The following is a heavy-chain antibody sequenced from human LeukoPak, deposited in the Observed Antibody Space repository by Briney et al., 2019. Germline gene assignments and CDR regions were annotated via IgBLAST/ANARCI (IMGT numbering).Heavy chain of an antibody. CDR3: AKGRALGYCSSTSCYTNWLDP. J-gene: IGHJ5*02. V-gene: IGHV3-23*01. Sequence: GGSLRLSCAASGFTLSSYAMSWVRQAPGRGLEWVSVISGSGGSTYYADSVKGRFTISRDNSRNTLYLQMNSLRVEDTAVYYCAKGRALGYCSSTSCYTNWLDPWGQGTLVTVSS. CDR2: ISGSGGST. CDR1: GFTLSSYA. D-gene: IGHD2-2*02.